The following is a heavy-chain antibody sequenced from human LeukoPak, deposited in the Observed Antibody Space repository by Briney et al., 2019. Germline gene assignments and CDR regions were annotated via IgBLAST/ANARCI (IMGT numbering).Heavy chain of an antibody. V-gene: IGHV3-30*18. CDR2: ISYDGSNK. CDR3: AKDISPDIVVVVAWSYGMDV. J-gene: IGHJ6*02. Sequence: GGSLRLSCAASGFTFSSYGMHWVRQAPGKGLEWVAVISYDGSNKYYADSVEGRFTLSRDNSKNTLYLQMNSLRAEDTAVYYCAKDISPDIVVVVAWSYGMDVWGPGTTVTVSS. D-gene: IGHD2-15*01. CDR1: GFTFSSYG.